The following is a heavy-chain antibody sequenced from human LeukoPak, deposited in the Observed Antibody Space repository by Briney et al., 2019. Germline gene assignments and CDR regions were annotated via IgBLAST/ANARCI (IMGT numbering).Heavy chain of an antibody. D-gene: IGHD1-26*01. CDR3: ARTDPWGSYGYMDV. CDR2: IYHSGST. Sequence: PSETLSLTCAVSGYSITSGYYWGWIRQPPGKGLEWIGTIYHSGSTYYNPSLKSRVIVSVDTSKNQFSLKLSSVTAADTAVYYCARTDPWGSYGYMDVWGKGTTVTVSS. J-gene: IGHJ6*03. V-gene: IGHV4-38-2*01. CDR1: GYSITSGYY.